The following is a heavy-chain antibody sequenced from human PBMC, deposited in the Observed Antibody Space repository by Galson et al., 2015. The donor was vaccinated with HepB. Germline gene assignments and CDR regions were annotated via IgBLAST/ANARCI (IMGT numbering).Heavy chain of an antibody. CDR2: INAGNGNT. J-gene: IGHJ6*02. Sequence: SVKVSCKASGYTFTSYAMHWVRQAPGRRLEWMGWINAGNGNTKYSQKFQGRVTITRDTSASTAYMELSSLRSEDTAVYYCARVGVYYYYGMDVWGQGTTVTVSS. D-gene: IGHD3-16*01. CDR3: ARVGVYYYYGMDV. CDR1: GYTFTSYA. V-gene: IGHV1-3*01.